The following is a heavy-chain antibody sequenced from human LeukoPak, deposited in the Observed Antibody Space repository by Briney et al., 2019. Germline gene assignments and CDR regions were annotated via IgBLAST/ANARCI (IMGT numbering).Heavy chain of an antibody. CDR2: MTPNSGNT. Sequence: ASGYTFTSXXXXXVRQXAGQGLEWMGWMTPNSGNTGYAHKFHGRVTMTRNTSISTAYMELSSLRSEDTAVYYCARRGYFDYWGQGTLVTVSS. CDR3: ARRGYFDY. CDR1: GYTFTSXX. J-gene: IGHJ4*02. V-gene: IGHV1-8*01.